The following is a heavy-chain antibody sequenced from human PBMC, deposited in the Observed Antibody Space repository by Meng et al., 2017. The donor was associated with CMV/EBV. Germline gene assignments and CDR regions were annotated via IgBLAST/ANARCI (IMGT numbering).Heavy chain of an antibody. CDR3: ARGGNWFDP. CDR2: INHSGST. CDR1: GGSFSGYY. V-gene: IGHV4-34*01. J-gene: IGHJ5*02. Sequence: QVRSKTGGGDVLNPSESRSCTCAVYGGSFSGYYWSWIRQPPGKGLEWIGEINHSGSTNYNPSLKSRVTISVDTSKNQFSLKLSSVTAADTAVYYCARGGNWFDPWGQGTLVTVSS.